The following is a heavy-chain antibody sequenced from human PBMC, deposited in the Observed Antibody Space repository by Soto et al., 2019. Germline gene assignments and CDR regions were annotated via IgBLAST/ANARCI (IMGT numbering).Heavy chain of an antibody. CDR2: VSPYNGNA. Sequence: GASLKVSCKTSGYTFSNYAISWVRQAPGQGLEWMGWVSPYNGNANYTEKFQGRVSMTTDTSTTTDYMELTSLTSDDTAIYYCARAISIRMAAPPXWGQVTLVTVSX. V-gene: IGHV1-18*04. CDR1: GYTFSNYA. J-gene: IGHJ4*02. CDR3: ARAISIRMAAPPX. D-gene: IGHD3-3*01.